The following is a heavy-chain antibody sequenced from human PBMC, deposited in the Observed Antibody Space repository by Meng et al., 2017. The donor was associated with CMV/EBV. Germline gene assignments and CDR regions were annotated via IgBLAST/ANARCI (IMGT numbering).Heavy chain of an antibody. D-gene: IGHD4-17*01. CDR2: IYSGGST. J-gene: IGHJ4*02. V-gene: IGHV3-53*05. CDR3: ARDLVGGAVTTVDY. Sequence: GESLKISCAASGFTVSSNYMSWVRQAPGKGLEWVSVIYSGGSTYYADSVKGRFTISRDNSKNTLYLQMNSLRAEDTAVYYRARDLVGGAVTTVDYWGQGTLVTVSS. CDR1: GFTVSSNY.